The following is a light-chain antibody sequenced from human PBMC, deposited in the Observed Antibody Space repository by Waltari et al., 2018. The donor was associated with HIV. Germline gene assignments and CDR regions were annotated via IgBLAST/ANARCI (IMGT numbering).Light chain of an antibody. J-gene: IGLJ3*02. CDR3: GTWDSSLSAGV. V-gene: IGLV1-51*01. CDR1: SSNIGNNS. Sequence: QSVLPQPPSVSAAPGQKVTISCSGRSSNIGNNSVSWYQHQPGTAPKLLIYDNNKRPSGIPDRFSGSKSGTSATLGITGLQTGDEADYYCGTWDSSLSAGVFGGGTKLTVL. CDR2: DNN.